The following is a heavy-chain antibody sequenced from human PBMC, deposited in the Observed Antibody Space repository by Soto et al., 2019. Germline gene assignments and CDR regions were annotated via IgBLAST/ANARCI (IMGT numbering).Heavy chain of an antibody. CDR3: ARDGYGGNWPYYYYYGLAF. J-gene: IGHJ6*01. Sequence: QLQLQESGSGLVKPSQTLSLTCAVSGGSISSGGYSWRWIRQPPGKGLEWIGYIYHSGSTYYNPSLKRRVTISVDRSKNQSSLKLSAVTAAYTAVYYCARDGYGGNWPYYYYYGLAFWCQGTTVPVSS. D-gene: IGHD2-15*01. CDR1: GGSISSGGYS. V-gene: IGHV4-30-2*01. CDR2: IYHSGST.